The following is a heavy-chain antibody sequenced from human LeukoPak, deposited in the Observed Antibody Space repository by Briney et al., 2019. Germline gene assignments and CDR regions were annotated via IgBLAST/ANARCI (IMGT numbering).Heavy chain of an antibody. J-gene: IGHJ6*02. CDR2: IWYDGSNK. CDR1: GFTFSSYG. CDR3: ARVGEGPLPYYYYGMDV. Sequence: PGRSLRLSCAASGFTFSSYGMHWVRQAPGKGLEWVAVIWYDGSNKYYADSVKGRFTISRDNSKNTLYLQMNSLRAEDTAVYYCARVGEGPLPYYYYGMDVWGQGTTVTVSS. V-gene: IGHV3-33*01.